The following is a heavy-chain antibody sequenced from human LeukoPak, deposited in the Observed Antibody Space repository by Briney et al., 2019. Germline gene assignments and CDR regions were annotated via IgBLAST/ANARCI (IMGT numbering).Heavy chain of an antibody. CDR2: IYYSGST. CDR1: GDSISSGGYY. V-gene: IGHV4-31*03. D-gene: IGHD7-27*01. CDR3: ARQANWGSLDY. J-gene: IGHJ4*02. Sequence: PSETLSLTCTVSGDSISSGGYYWSWIRQHPGKGLEWIGYIYYSGSTYYNPSLKSRVTISIDASKNQFSLKLTSVTAADTAVYYCARQANWGSLDYWGQGTLVTVSS.